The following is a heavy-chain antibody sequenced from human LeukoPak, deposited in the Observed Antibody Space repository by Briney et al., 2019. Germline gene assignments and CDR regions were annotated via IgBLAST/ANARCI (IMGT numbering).Heavy chain of an antibody. CDR2: IDPSDSYT. V-gene: IGHV5-10-1*01. Sequence: GESLKISCKGSGYIFTSYWISGGRQVPGKGLEGMGRIDPSDSYTNYSPSFQGHVTISADKSISTAYLQWSSLKASDTAMYYCARLNPGYCSSTSCSAPYYYYGMDVWGQGTTVTVSS. J-gene: IGHJ6*02. CDR1: GYIFTSYW. CDR3: ARLNPGYCSSTSCSAPYYYYGMDV. D-gene: IGHD2-2*01.